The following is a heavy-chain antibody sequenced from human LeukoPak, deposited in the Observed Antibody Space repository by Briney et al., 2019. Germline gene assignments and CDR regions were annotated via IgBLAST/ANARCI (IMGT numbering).Heavy chain of an antibody. J-gene: IGHJ4*02. CDR2: INSDGSWT. V-gene: IGHV3-74*01. CDR1: GNYW. Sequence: GGSLRLSCAASGNYWMHWVRQAPGKGLVWVSHINSDGSWTSYADSVKGRFTISKDNAKNTLYLQMNSLRAEDTAVYYCAKGPPGSSWYGDYWGQGTLVTVSS. CDR3: AKGPPGSSWYGDY. D-gene: IGHD6-13*01.